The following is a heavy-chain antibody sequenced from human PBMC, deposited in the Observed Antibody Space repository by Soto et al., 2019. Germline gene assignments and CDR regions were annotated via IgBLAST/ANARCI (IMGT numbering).Heavy chain of an antibody. CDR3: AHRGFENYLDY. Sequence: QITLKESGPTLVKPTQTLTLTCTFSGFSLSASGVGVDWIRQPPGKTLEWLALLYWHDEKRYSPSLKSRLTITKDTPKSQVILTITNMDPVDTATYYCAHRGFENYLDYWGQGTLVTVSS. V-gene: IGHV2-5*01. J-gene: IGHJ4*02. CDR2: LYWHDEK. CDR1: GFSLSASGVG.